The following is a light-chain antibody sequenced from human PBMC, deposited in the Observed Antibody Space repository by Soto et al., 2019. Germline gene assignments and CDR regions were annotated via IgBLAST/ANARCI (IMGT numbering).Light chain of an antibody. Sequence: IQVTQSPSSLSASVGDRVTITCRASQDISSYLAWYQQKPGKAPTLLIYAASTLQSGVPSRFSGSGFGTDFTLTISSLQAEDFASYYCQQYDDWPWTFGQGTKVEIK. CDR1: QDISSY. V-gene: IGKV1-9*01. CDR2: AAS. J-gene: IGKJ1*01. CDR3: QQYDDWPWT.